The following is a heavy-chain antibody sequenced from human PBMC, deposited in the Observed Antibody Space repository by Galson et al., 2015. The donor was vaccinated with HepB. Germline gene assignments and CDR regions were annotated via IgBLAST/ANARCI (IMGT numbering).Heavy chain of an antibody. CDR2: IKQDGSEK. J-gene: IGHJ5*02. CDR3: ARERAGMGGSGSWFDP. D-gene: IGHD3-10*01. V-gene: IGHV3-7*03. Sequence: SLRLSCVASGFTFSSYWMSWVRQAPGKGLEWVANIKQDGSEKYYVDSVKGRFTISRDNAKNSLYLQMNSLRAEDTAVYYCARERAGMGGSGSWFDPWGQGTLVTVSS. CDR1: GFTFSSYW.